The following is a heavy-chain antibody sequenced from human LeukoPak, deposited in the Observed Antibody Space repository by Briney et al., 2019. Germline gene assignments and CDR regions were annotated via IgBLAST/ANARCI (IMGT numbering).Heavy chain of an antibody. Sequence: GGSLRLSCAASGFTFSSYSMNWVRQAPGKGLEWVSSISSSSSYIYYADSVKGRFTISRDNAKNSLYLQMNSLRAEDTAVYYCARGGGTDWFDPWGQGTLVTVSS. CDR2: ISSSSSYI. J-gene: IGHJ5*02. V-gene: IGHV3-21*01. D-gene: IGHD4-23*01. CDR1: GFTFSSYS. CDR3: ARGGGTDWFDP.